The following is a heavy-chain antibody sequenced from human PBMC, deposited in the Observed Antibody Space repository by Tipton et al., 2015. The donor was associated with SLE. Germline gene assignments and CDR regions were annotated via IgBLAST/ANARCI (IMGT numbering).Heavy chain of an antibody. CDR2: INHSGST. Sequence: TLSLTCAVSGYSISSGYYWGWIRQPPGKGLEWIGEINHSGSTNYNPSLKSRVTISVDTSKNQFSLKLSSVTAADTAVYYCARQLFDRLDIWGQGTMVTVAS. D-gene: IGHD3-9*01. CDR1: GYSISSGYY. J-gene: IGHJ3*02. CDR3: ARQLFDRLDI. V-gene: IGHV4-38-2*01.